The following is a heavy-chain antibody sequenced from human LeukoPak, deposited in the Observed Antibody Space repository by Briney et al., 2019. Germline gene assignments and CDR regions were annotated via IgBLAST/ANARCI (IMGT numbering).Heavy chain of an antibody. J-gene: IGHJ4*02. CDR3: SKDLSEARDYFDY. V-gene: IGHV3-23*01. Sequence: GGSLRLSCAASGFTFISYAMSWVRQAPGKGLEWVSAISGNGGSTYYADSVKGRFTISRDNSKNTLSLQMNSLRAEDTAVYYCSKDLSEARDYFDYWGQGTLVTVSS. CDR2: ISGNGGST. CDR1: GFTFISYA.